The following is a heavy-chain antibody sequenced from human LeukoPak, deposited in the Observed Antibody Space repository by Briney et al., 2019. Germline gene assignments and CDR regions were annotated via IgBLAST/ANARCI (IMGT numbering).Heavy chain of an antibody. J-gene: IGHJ6*02. CDR1: GGSISSGGYY. CDR3: ARGGSGYDSFYYYGMDV. CDR2: IYYSGST. V-gene: IGHV4-31*03. D-gene: IGHD5-12*01. Sequence: PSETLSLTCTVSGGSISSGGYYWSWIRQLPGKGLECIGFIYYSGSTFYNPSLKSRVTISVDTSKNQFSLKLSSVTAADTAVYYCARGGSGYDSFYYYGMDVWGQGTTVTVSS.